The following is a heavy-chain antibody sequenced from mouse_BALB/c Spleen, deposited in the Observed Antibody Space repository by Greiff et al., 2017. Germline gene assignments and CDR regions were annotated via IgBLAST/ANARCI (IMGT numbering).Heavy chain of an antibody. CDR3: ARGLLRDYFDY. CDR2: ISYSGST. D-gene: IGHD1-1*01. Sequence: DVKLQESGPGLVKPSQSLSLTCTVTGYSITSDYAWNWIRQFPGNKLEWMGYISYSGSTSYNPSLKSRISITRDTSKNQFFLQLNSVTTEDTATYYCARGLLRDYFDYWGQGTTLTVSS. J-gene: IGHJ2*01. V-gene: IGHV3-2*02. CDR1: GYSITSDYA.